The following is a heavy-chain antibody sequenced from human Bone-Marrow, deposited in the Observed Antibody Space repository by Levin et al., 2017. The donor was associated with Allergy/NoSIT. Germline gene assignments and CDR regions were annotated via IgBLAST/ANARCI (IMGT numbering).Heavy chain of an antibody. CDR1: GYTFTSYD. D-gene: IGHD4-17*01. Sequence: GASVKVSCKASGYTFTSYDINWVRQATGQGLEWMGWMNPNSGNTGYAQKFQGRVTMTRNTSISTAYMELSSLRSEDTAVYYCARGDYGDYGNNWFDPWGQGTLVTVSS. J-gene: IGHJ5*02. CDR2: MNPNSGNT. CDR3: ARGDYGDYGNNWFDP. V-gene: IGHV1-8*01.